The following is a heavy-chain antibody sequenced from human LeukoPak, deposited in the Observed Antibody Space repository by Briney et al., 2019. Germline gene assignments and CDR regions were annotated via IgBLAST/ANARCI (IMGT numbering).Heavy chain of an antibody. D-gene: IGHD3-22*01. V-gene: IGHV4-30-2*01. CDR3: ASVITGSVDY. Sequence: PSETLSLTCTVSGGSISSGGYYWSWIRQPPGKGLEWIGYIYHSGGTYYHPSLKSRVTISVDRAKNQFSLKLTSMTAADTAVYYCASVITGSVDYWGQGILVTVSP. CDR1: GGSISSGGYY. J-gene: IGHJ4*02. CDR2: IYHSGGT.